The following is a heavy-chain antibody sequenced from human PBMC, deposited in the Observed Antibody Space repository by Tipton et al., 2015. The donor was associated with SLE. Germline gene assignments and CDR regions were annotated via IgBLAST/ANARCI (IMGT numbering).Heavy chain of an antibody. CDR1: GDTISDHY. CDR3: ARDLWTGDFGRFDP. D-gene: IGHD2-21*02. Sequence: TLSLTCTVSGDTISDHYWSWIRQPPGKGLEWIGYISYSGSTYYNPSLKSRVTISVDTSKNQFSLKLSSVTAADTAVYYCARDLWTGDFGRFDPWGHGTLVTVSS. CDR2: ISYSGST. J-gene: IGHJ5*02. V-gene: IGHV4-59*11.